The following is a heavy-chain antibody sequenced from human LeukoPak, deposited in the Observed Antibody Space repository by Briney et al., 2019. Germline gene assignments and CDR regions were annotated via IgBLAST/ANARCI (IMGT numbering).Heavy chain of an antibody. V-gene: IGHV5-51*01. CDR2: INPSDSDT. J-gene: IGHJ4*02. D-gene: IGHD1-1*01. Sequence: KDGESLKISCKGSGYSFNNYWIAWVRQMPGRGLEWMVIINPSDSDTRYSPSFQGQVTISADKSISTAYLQWSSLKASDSAMYYCARAWNFDYWGQGTLVTVSS. CDR3: ARAWNFDY. CDR1: GYSFNNYW.